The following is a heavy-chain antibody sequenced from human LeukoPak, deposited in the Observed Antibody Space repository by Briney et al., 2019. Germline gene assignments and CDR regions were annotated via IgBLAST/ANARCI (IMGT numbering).Heavy chain of an antibody. D-gene: IGHD3-10*01. J-gene: IGHJ5*02. CDR2: IRHDERNE. CDR1: GFTFNTYA. V-gene: IGHV3-30*02. CDR3: VKDMRGYYYGSASFYPFDA. Sequence: QAGGSLRLSCVASGFTFNTYAIHWVRQAPGKGLEWVASIRHDERNEYYGDSVKGRFTISRDNSKATLYLVMNSLKSEDTAMYYCVKDMRGYYYGSASFYPFDAWGQGIRVTVSS.